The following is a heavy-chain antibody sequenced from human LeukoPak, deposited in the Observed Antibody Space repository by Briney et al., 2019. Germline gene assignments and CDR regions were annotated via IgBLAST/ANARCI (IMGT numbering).Heavy chain of an antibody. CDR2: IYYSGST. V-gene: IGHV4-59*01. D-gene: IGHD3-10*01. CDR3: ARASFYGSGTYYQRVDY. CDR1: GGSISSYY. Sequence: KPSETLSLTCTVSGGSISSYYWSWIRQPPGKGLEWIGYIYYSGSTNYNPSLKSRVTISVDTSKNQFSLKLSSVTAADTAVYYCARASFYGSGTYYQRVDYWGQGTLVTVSS. J-gene: IGHJ4*02.